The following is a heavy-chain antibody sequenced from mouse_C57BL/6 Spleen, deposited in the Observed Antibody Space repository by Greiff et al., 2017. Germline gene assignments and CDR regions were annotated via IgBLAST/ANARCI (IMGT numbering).Heavy chain of an antibody. D-gene: IGHD1-1*02. CDR1: GYTFTSYW. V-gene: IGHV1-69*01. CDR2: IDPSDSYT. J-gene: IGHJ3*01. CDR3: ARGGSPAWFAD. Sequence: QVHVKQPGAELVMPGASVKLSCKASGYTFTSYWMHWVKQRPGQGLEWIGEIDPSDSYTNYNQKFKGKSTLTVDKSSSTAYMQLSSLTSEDSAVYYCARGGSPAWFADWGQGTLVTVSA.